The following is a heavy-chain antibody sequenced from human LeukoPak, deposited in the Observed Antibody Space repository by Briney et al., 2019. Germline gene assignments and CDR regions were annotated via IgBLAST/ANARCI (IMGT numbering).Heavy chain of an antibody. CDR1: GFTVTSNH. CDR3: ARDSSSYYFDY. Sequence: GGSLRLSCAASGFTVTSNHMSWVRQAPGKGLEWVSIIYTGGTTHYADSLKDRFTTSRDDSINTLYLQMNSLRAEDTAVYYCARDSSSYYFDYWGQGTLVTVSS. D-gene: IGHD6-6*01. V-gene: IGHV3-66*01. J-gene: IGHJ4*02. CDR2: IYTGGTT.